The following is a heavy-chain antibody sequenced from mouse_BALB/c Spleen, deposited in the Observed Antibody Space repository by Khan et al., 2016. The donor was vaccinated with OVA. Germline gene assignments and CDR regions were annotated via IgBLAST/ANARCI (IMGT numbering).Heavy chain of an antibody. V-gene: IGHV2-2*01. CDR1: GFSLTAYG. D-gene: IGHD2-12*01. Sequence: QLKESGPGLVQPSQSLSITCTVSGFSLTAYGIHWVRQSPGKGLEWLGVIWSGGTSDYNAPFISRLSFSKDNSKSPVFFKMNSLQADDTAIYYCARNSYRYDFTYWGQGTLVTVSA. J-gene: IGHJ3*01. CDR2: IWSGGTS. CDR3: ARNSYRYDFTY.